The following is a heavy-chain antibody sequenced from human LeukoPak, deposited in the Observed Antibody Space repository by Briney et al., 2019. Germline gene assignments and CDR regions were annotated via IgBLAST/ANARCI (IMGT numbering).Heavy chain of an antibody. CDR2: ISSNGGST. CDR3: ARDESGYSYGSIDY. V-gene: IGHV3-64*01. D-gene: IGHD5-18*01. Sequence: GSLRLSCAASGFTFSSYAMHWVRQAPGKGLEYVSAISSNGGSTYYANSVKGRFTISRDNSKNTLYLQMGSLRAEDMAVYYCARDESGYSYGSIDYWGQGTLVTVSS. CDR1: GFTFSSYA. J-gene: IGHJ4*02.